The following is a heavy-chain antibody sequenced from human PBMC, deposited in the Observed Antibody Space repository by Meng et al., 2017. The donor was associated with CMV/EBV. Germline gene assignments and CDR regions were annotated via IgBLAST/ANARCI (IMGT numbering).Heavy chain of an antibody. D-gene: IGHD3-22*01. CDR1: GYTFTGYY. CDR3: ARDGGTYYYDSSGYYEYDY. J-gene: IGHJ4*02. CDR2: INPNSGGT. V-gene: IGHV1-2*02. Sequence: QVQLVQAGAEVKSRGASVKASSKASGYTFTGYYLHWVRQAPGQGLEWMGWINPNSGGTNYAQKFQGRVTMTRDTSISTAYMELSRLRSDDTAVYYCARDGGTYYYDSSGYYEYDYWGQGTLVTVSS.